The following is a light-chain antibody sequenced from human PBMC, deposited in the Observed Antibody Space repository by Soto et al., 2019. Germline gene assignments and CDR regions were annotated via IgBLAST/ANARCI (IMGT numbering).Light chain of an antibody. V-gene: IGLV2-14*01. CDR3: SSYTSSSTPFYV. CDR2: DVS. J-gene: IGLJ1*01. Sequence: QSVLTQPAPVSGSPGQSITISCTGTSSDVGGYNYVSWYQQHPGKAPKLMIYDVSHRPSGVSDRFSGSKSGNTASLTISGLQAEDEADYYCSSYTSSSTPFYVFGTGTKVTVL. CDR1: SSDVGGYNY.